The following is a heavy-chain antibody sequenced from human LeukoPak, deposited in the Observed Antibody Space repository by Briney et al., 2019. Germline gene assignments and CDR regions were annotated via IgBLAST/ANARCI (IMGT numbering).Heavy chain of an antibody. CDR3: ARGAPQQYDYVWGSYRPHFDY. V-gene: IGHV1-69*13. D-gene: IGHD3-16*02. CDR1: GYTFTGYY. CDR2: INPIFGTA. J-gene: IGHJ4*02. Sequence: SVKVSCKASGYTFTGYYMHWVRQAPGQGLEWMGWINPIFGTANYAQKFQGRVTITADESTSTAYMELSSLRSEDTAVYYCARGAPQQYDYVWGSYRPHFDYWGQGTLVTVSS.